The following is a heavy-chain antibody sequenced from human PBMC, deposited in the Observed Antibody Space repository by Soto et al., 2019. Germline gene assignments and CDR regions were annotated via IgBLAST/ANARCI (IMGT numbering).Heavy chain of an antibody. V-gene: IGHV3-15*01. J-gene: IGHJ5*02. D-gene: IGHD3-3*01. CDR2: IKSKTDGGTT. CDR1: GFTFSNAW. Sequence: GGSLRLSCAASGFTFSNAWMSWVRQAPGRGLEWVGRIKSKTDGGTTDYAAPVKGRVTISRDDSKNTLYLQMNSLKTEDTAVYYCTTDPEMNYDFWSGSNWFDPWGQGTLVTVSS. CDR3: TTDPEMNYDFWSGSNWFDP.